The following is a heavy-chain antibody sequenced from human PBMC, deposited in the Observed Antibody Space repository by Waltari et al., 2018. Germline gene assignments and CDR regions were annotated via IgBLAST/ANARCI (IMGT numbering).Heavy chain of an antibody. CDR3: ARTTGARHDAFDI. V-gene: IGHV4-4*07. J-gene: IGHJ3*02. CDR2: IYTSGST. CDR1: DASIASFY. D-gene: IGHD1-1*01. Sequence: QVQLQESGRRLVKTSETLSLTSSFSDASIASFYWSWIRQTAGKGLEWLGHIYTSGSTDDNPSLRGRVSMSIDNSRNQFSLNLISVTTADTAIYYCARTTGARHDAFDIWGQGTLVTVSS.